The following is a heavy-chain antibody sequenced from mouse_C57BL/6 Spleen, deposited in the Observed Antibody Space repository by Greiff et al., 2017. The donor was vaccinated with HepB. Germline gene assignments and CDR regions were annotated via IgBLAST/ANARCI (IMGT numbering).Heavy chain of an antibody. CDR3: ARGGGQGY. CDR1: GFTFSSYA. CDR2: ISDGGSYT. J-gene: IGHJ2*01. V-gene: IGHV5-4*01. D-gene: IGHD3-3*01. Sequence: EVHLVESGGGLVKPGGSLKLSCAASGFTFSSYAMSWVRQTPEKRLEWVATISDGGSYTYYPDNVKGRFTISRDNAKNNLYLQMSHLKSEDTAMYYCARGGGQGYWGQGTTLTVSS.